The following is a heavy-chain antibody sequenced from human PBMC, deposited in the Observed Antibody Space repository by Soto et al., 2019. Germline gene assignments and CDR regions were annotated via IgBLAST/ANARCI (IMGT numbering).Heavy chain of an antibody. Sequence: EVQLLESGGGLVQPGGSLRLSCAASGITFSNYALSWVRQAPGKGLEWVSGISGSGTGTYYADSVKGRFTISRDNSKSTLYLHRNSLRADDTAIYYCAKEGGGGTAMVTSYFDYWGQGTLVTVSS. V-gene: IGHV3-23*01. D-gene: IGHD5-18*01. CDR3: AKEGGGGTAMVTSYFDY. CDR2: ISGSGTGT. CDR1: GITFSNYA. J-gene: IGHJ4*02.